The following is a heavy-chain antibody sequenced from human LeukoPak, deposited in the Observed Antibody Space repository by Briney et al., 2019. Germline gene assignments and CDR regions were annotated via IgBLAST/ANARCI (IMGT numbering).Heavy chain of an antibody. Sequence: PSETLSLTCTVSGGSISSSSYYWGWIRQPPGKGLEWIGSIYYSGSTYYNPSLKSRVTISVDTSKNQFSLKLSSVTAADTAVYYCAREGYSNTIFGVVTTYYYYMDVWGKGTTVTVSS. CDR1: GGSISSSSYY. V-gene: IGHV4-39*02. J-gene: IGHJ6*03. D-gene: IGHD3-3*01. CDR3: AREGYSNTIFGVVTTYYYYMDV. CDR2: IYYSGST.